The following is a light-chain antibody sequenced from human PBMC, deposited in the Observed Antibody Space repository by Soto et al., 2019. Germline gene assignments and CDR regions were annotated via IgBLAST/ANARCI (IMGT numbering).Light chain of an antibody. J-gene: IGLJ1*01. Sequence: QPASVSGSPGQSIAISCTGTSSDVGSYNLVSWYQHHPGRAPKLMIYQDNKRSSGVSNRFSGSKSGNSASLTISGLQAEDEADYYCCSYAGATTFPYVCGTGTKLTVL. CDR2: QDN. CDR1: SSDVGSYNL. CDR3: CSYAGATTFPYV. V-gene: IGLV2-23*02.